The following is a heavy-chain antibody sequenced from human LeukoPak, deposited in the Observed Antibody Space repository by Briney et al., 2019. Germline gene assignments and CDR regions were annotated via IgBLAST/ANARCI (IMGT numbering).Heavy chain of an antibody. CDR1: GYTFTSYG. Sequence: GASVKVSRKASGYTFTSYGISWVRQAPGQGLEWMGWICAYNGNTNYAQKLQGRVTMTTDTSTSTAYMELRSLRSDDTAVYYCARLVGATDYYYYYMDVWGKGTTVTVSS. J-gene: IGHJ6*03. V-gene: IGHV1-18*01. CDR2: ICAYNGNT. D-gene: IGHD1-26*01. CDR3: ARLVGATDYYYYYMDV.